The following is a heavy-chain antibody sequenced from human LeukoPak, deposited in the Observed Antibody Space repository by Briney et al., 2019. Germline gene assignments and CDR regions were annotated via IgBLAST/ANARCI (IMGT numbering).Heavy chain of an antibody. CDR3: VRSVTSSSSWSS. Sequence: GESLKISCKGSGYSFTNYWIGWVRPMPGKGLEWMGSIYPGDSDTRNSPSFQGRVTISADKSISTAYLQWSSLKASDTAMYYCVRSVTSSSSWSSWGQGTLVAVSS. J-gene: IGHJ5*02. CDR2: IYPGDSDT. D-gene: IGHD6-13*01. V-gene: IGHV5-51*01. CDR1: GYSFTNYW.